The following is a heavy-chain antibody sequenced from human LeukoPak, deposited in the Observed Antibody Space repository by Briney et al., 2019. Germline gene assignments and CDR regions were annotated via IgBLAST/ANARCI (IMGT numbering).Heavy chain of an antibody. V-gene: IGHV3-64*01. CDR1: GFTFSSYA. D-gene: IGHD1-26*01. J-gene: IGHJ5*02. Sequence: PGESLRLSCAASGFTFSSYAMHWVRQAPGKGLEYVSAISSNGGSTYYANSVKGRFTISRDSSKNTLYLQMGSLRAEDMAVYYCARDFVSGSYYSVGYNWFDPWGQGTLVTVSS. CDR2: ISSNGGST. CDR3: ARDFVSGSYYSVGYNWFDP.